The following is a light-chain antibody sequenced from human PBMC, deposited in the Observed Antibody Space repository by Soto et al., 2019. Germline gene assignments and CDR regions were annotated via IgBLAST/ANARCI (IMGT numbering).Light chain of an antibody. CDR1: SSDVGSYNL. J-gene: IGLJ3*02. CDR3: CSYAGSRV. CDR2: EGS. Sequence: QSVLTQPASVSGSPGQSITISCTGTSSDVGSYNLVSWYQQPPGKSPKLMNYEGSKRPSGVSNRFSGSKSGNTASLTISGLQAEDEADYYCCSYAGSRVFGGGTKLTVL. V-gene: IGLV2-23*01.